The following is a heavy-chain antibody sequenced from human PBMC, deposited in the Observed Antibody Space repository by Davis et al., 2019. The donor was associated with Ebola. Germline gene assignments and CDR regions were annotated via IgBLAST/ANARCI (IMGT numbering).Heavy chain of an antibody. CDR1: GGSISSGDYY. CDR2: IYYSGST. CDR3: ARGSPVYSRQRAAFDI. Sequence: PSETLSLTCTVSGGSISSGDYYWSWIRQPPGKGLEWIGYIYYSGSTYYNPSLKSRVTISVDTSKNQFSLKLSSVTAADTAVYYCARGSPVYSRQRAAFDIWGQGTMVTVSS. J-gene: IGHJ3*02. D-gene: IGHD6-13*01. V-gene: IGHV4-30-4*01.